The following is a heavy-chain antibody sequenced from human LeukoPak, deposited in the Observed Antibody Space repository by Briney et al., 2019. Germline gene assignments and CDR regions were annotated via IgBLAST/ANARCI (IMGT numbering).Heavy chain of an antibody. V-gene: IGHV3-9*01. Sequence: GGSLRLSCAASGFTFSSYGMHWVRQAPGQGLQWVSGISWNSGTIAYADSVKGRFTISRDNAKNSLNLQMNSLRPEDTAVYYCAKDVGGRWPLYYFDYWGQGTLVTVSS. CDR2: ISWNSGTI. D-gene: IGHD2-21*02. CDR3: AKDVGGRWPLYYFDY. CDR1: GFTFSSYG. J-gene: IGHJ4*02.